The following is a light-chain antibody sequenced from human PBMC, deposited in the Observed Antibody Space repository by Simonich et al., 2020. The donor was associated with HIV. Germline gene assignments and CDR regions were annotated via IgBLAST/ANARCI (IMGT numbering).Light chain of an antibody. CDR3: VLYMGSGISV. CDR2: STN. CDR1: SGSVSTIYY. Sequence: QTVVTQEPSFSVSPGWTVTLTCGLSSGSVSTIYYPSWYQQTPGQAPRTLIYSTNTRSSGVPDRFSGSILGNKAALTITGAQADDESDYYCVLYMGSGISVFGGGTKLTVL. J-gene: IGLJ3*02. V-gene: IGLV8-61*01.